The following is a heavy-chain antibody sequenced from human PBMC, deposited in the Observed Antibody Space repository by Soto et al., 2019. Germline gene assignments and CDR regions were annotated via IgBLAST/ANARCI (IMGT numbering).Heavy chain of an antibody. CDR2: IWYDGSNK. V-gene: IGHV3-33*01. CDR1: GFTFSSYG. D-gene: IGHD3-10*01. CDR3: ARDREWFGELRLSAFDI. J-gene: IGHJ3*02. Sequence: GGSLRLSCAASGFTFSSYGMHWVRQAPGKGLEWVAVIWYDGSNKYYADSVKGRFTISRDNSKNTLYLQMNSLRAEDTAVYYCARDREWFGELRLSAFDIWGQGTMVTVSS.